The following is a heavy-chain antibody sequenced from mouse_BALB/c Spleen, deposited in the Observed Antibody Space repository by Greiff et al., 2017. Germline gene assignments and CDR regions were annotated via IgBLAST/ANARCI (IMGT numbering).Heavy chain of an antibody. CDR3: ARRSYYAMDY. Sequence: EVHLVESGGGLVKPGGSLKLSCAASGFTFSSYAMSWVRQTPEKRLEWVASISSGGSTYYPDSVKGRFTISRDNARNILYLQMSSLRSEDTAMYYCARRSYYAMDYWGQGTSVTVSS. V-gene: IGHV5-6-5*01. J-gene: IGHJ4*01. CDR1: GFTFSSYA. CDR2: ISSGGST.